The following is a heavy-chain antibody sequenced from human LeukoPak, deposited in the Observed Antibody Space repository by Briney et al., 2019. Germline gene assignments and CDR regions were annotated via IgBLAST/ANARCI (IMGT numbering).Heavy chain of an antibody. CDR2: INPNSGGT. J-gene: IGHJ4*02. Sequence: ASVKVSCKASGYTFTGYYMHWVRQAPGQGLEWMGWINPNSGGTNYAQRFQGRVTMTRDTSISTAYMELSRLRSDDTAVYYCARAGFGELLSHFDYWGQGTLVTVSS. CDR1: GYTFTGYY. CDR3: ARAGFGELLSHFDY. D-gene: IGHD3-10*01. V-gene: IGHV1-2*02.